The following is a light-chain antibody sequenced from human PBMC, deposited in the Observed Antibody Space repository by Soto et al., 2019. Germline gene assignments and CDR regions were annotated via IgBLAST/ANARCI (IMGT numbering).Light chain of an antibody. Sequence: QSVLTQPASVSGSPGQSITISCTGTSSDVGAYNYVSWYQHHPGKVPKLLIYEVTNRPSGVSDRFSGSKSGNTASLTISGLQAEDEADCYCSSKRDSSTLFVFGTGTKVTV. J-gene: IGLJ1*01. CDR2: EVT. CDR3: SSKRDSSTLFV. V-gene: IGLV2-14*01. CDR1: SSDVGAYNY.